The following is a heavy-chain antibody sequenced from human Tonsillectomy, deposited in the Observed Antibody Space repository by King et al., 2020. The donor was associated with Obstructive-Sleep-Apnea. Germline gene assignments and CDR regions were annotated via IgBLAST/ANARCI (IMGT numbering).Heavy chain of an antibody. D-gene: IGHD2-2*01. CDR3: ARDQREGYCSSTSCYYYYGMDV. J-gene: IGHJ6*02. Sequence: QLQESGPGLVKPSETLSLTCTVSGGSISSSSYYWGWIRQPPGKGLEWIGSIYYSGSTYYNPSLKSRVTISVDTSKNQFSLKLSSVTAADTAGYYCARDQREGYCSSTSCYYYYGMDVWGQGTTVTVSS. CDR1: GGSISSSSYY. V-gene: IGHV4-39*07. CDR2: IYYSGST.